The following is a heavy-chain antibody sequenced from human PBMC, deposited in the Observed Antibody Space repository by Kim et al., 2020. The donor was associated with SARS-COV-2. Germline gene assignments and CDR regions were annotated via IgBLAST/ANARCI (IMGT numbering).Heavy chain of an antibody. J-gene: IGHJ4*02. V-gene: IGHV4-39*02. Sequence: PALTSRVTISVDTSKNHFSLKLSSVTAADSAVYYCARGGGSTTMVSPFDYWGQGTLVTVSS. D-gene: IGHD5-18*01. CDR3: ARGGGSTTMVSPFDY.